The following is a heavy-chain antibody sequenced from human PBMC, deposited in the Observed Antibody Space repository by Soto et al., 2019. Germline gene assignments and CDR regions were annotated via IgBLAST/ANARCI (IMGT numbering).Heavy chain of an antibody. V-gene: IGHV4-4*02. CDR1: GGSSSSSNW. CDR3: ARASSTSSRPYYYYYYMDV. CDR2: IYYSGST. Sequence: LETLSLTWAVSGGSSSSSNWLSWVRQPPGKGLEWIGEIYYSGSTNYNPSLKSRVTISVDTSKNQFSLKLSSVTAADTAVYYCARASSTSSRPYYYYYYMDVWGKGTTVTVSS. J-gene: IGHJ6*03. D-gene: IGHD2-2*01.